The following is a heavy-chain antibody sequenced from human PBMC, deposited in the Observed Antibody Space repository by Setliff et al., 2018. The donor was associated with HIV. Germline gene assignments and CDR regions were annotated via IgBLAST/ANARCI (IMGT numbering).Heavy chain of an antibody. Sequence: SVKVSCKASGGTFKNFAINWVRQAPGQGLEWMGGIIPISGTAVYAQNFRGRVTVTTDDSTNTAYMEISRLKSDDTALYYCARDLRNSNTLFGVLNFVFDLWGQGTLVTVSS. V-gene: IGHV1-69*05. D-gene: IGHD3-3*01. CDR1: GGTFKNFA. J-gene: IGHJ4*02. CDR2: IIPISGTA. CDR3: ARDLRNSNTLFGVLNFVFDL.